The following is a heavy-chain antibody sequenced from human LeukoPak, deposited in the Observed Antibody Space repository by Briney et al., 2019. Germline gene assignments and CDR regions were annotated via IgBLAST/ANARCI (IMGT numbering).Heavy chain of an antibody. J-gene: IGHJ4*02. D-gene: IGHD5-18*01. Sequence: PGGSLRLSCAASGFXFSSYEISWVRQAPGKGQEWVANIQQDGSEKYYVDSVKGRFTISRDNAKKSLFLQVSSLRGEDAAVYYCARDRGFSYGVDFWGQGTLVTVSS. CDR3: ARDRGFSYGVDF. CDR2: IQQDGSEK. V-gene: IGHV3-7*04. CDR1: GFXFSSYE.